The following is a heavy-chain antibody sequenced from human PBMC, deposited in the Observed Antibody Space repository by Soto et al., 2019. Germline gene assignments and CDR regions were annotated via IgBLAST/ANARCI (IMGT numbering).Heavy chain of an antibody. D-gene: IGHD2-2*01. CDR1: GYTFTYYR. V-gene: IGHV1-18*01. Sequence: QVQLVQSGTEVKKPGASVKVSCKASGYTFTYYRISWVRQAPGQGLEWMGWISADNGNTNYAQKVQGRVTMTTDTSTTTAHMELRSLRSDDTAVYYCATLYCSTTSCQLDYWGQGTLVTVSS. J-gene: IGHJ4*02. CDR3: ATLYCSTTSCQLDY. CDR2: ISADNGNT.